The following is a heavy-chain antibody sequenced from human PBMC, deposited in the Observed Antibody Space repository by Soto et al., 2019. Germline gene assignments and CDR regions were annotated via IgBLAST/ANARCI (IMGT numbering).Heavy chain of an antibody. V-gene: IGHV4-39*01. Sequence: QLQLQESGPGLVKPSETLSLTCTVSGGSISSSSYYWGWIRQPPGKGLEWIGSIYYSGSTYYNPSLKSRVTISVDTSKNQXSXKLSXVXAXDXXVXXXXRRPTLAAAGSSPFEYWGQGTLVTVSS. CDR2: IYYSGST. D-gene: IGHD6-13*01. CDR1: GGSISSSSYY. J-gene: IGHJ4*02. CDR3: XRRPTLAAAGSSPFEY.